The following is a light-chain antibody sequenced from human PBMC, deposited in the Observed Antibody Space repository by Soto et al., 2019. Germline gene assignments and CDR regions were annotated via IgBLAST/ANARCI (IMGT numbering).Light chain of an antibody. V-gene: IGKV3-15*01. J-gene: IGKJ4*01. Sequence: EIVMTQSPATLSVSPGEGATLSCRASQSVSNKLAWYQQRPGQAPRLLIYGASTRATGIPARFSGSGSGTEFTLTISSLQFEDFEVYYCQQYDNWPLTFGGGAKVEIK. CDR1: QSVSNK. CDR3: QQYDNWPLT. CDR2: GAS.